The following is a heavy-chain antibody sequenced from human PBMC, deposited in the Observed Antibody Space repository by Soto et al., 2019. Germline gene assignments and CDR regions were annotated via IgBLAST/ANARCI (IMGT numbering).Heavy chain of an antibody. J-gene: IGHJ6*02. D-gene: IGHD6-19*01. CDR1: GYSFTSYW. CDR3: ARHGGSSGWYRFHYYYYGMDV. CDR2: IYPGDSDT. Sequence: GESLKISCKGSGYSFTSYWIGWVRQMPGKGLEWMGIIYPGDSDTRYSPSFQGQVTISADKSISTAYLQWSSLKASDTAMYYCARHGGSSGWYRFHYYYYGMDVWGQGTTVTVSS. V-gene: IGHV5-51*01.